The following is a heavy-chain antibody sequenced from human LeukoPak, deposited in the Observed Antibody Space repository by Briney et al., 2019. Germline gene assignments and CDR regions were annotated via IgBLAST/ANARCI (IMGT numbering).Heavy chain of an antibody. D-gene: IGHD1-1*01. V-gene: IGHV1-8*01. Sequence: ASVKVSCKASGYTFTSYDINWVRQATGQGLEWMGWMNPNSGNTGYAQKFQGRVTITRNTSISTAYMELSSLRSEDTAVYYCARVAGSWNGWFDPWGQGTLVTVSS. CDR1: GYTFTSYD. CDR3: ARVAGSWNGWFDP. J-gene: IGHJ5*02. CDR2: MNPNSGNT.